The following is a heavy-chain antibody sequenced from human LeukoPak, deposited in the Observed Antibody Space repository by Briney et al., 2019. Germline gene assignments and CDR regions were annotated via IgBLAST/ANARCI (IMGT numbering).Heavy chain of an antibody. J-gene: IGHJ4*02. CDR3: ARGDYYDSSGYYQYYFDY. Sequence: GASVKVSCKASGYTFTSYYMYWVRQAPGQGLEWMGIINPSGGSTSYAQKFQGRVTMTRDMSTSTVYMELSSLRSEDTAVYYCARGDYYDSSGYYQYYFDYWGQGTLVTVSS. CDR2: INPSGGST. CDR1: GYTFTSYY. V-gene: IGHV1-46*01. D-gene: IGHD3-22*01.